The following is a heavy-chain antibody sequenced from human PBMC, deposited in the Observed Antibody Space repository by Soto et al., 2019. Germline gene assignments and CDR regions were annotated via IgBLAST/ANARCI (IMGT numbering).Heavy chain of an antibody. CDR3: ARVPTP. CDR1: GGSISSGGYY. CDR2: IHYSGTT. J-gene: IGHJ5*02. V-gene: IGHV4-31*03. Sequence: SETLSLTCTVSGGSISSGGYYWSWIRQHPGKGLEWIGYIHYSGTTYYIPSLKSRITMSIDTSKNQFSLKLSSVTAADTAVYYCARVPTPWGQGTLVTVSS. D-gene: IGHD2-2*01.